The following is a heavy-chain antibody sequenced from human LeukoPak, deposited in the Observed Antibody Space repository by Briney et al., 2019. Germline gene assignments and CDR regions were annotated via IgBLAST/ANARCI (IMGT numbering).Heavy chain of an antibody. CDR2: ISSSSSYI. CDR3: AGTPGVRWGYESFDY. V-gene: IGHV3-21*01. CDR1: GFTFSSYS. J-gene: IGHJ4*02. D-gene: IGHD5-12*01. Sequence: GGSLRLSCAASGFTFSSYSMNWVRQAPGKGLEWVSSISSSSSYIYYADSVKGRFTISRDNAKNSLYLQMNSLRAEDTAVYYCAGTPGVRWGYESFDYWGQGTLVTVSS.